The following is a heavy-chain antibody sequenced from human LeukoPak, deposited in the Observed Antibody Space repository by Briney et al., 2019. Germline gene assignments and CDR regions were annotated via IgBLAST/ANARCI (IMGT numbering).Heavy chain of an antibody. J-gene: IGHJ4*02. CDR3: AKESGKFDY. CDR1: GLPIADFA. CDR2: ISGYGVST. Sequence: PGGSLRLSCVASGLPIADFAMHWVRQAPGQGLEWVSLISGYGVSTFYADSVKGRFSISRDNSKNSLYLEMNSLRTEDAAMYYCAKESGKFDYWGQGTLVAVSS. V-gene: IGHV3-43*02.